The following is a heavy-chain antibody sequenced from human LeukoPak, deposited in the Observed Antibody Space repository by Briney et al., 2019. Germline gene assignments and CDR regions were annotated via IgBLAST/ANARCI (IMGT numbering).Heavy chain of an antibody. CDR3: ARDLTMIVAGYYFDY. CDR1: GFTFSSYA. V-gene: IGHV3-30-3*01. D-gene: IGHD3-22*01. CDR2: ISYDGSNK. Sequence: GGSLRLSCAASGFTFSSYAMHWARQAPGKGLEWVAVISYDGSNKYYADSVKGRFTISRDNSKNTLYLQMNRLRAEDTAVYYCARDLTMIVAGYYFDYWGQGTLVTVSS. J-gene: IGHJ4*02.